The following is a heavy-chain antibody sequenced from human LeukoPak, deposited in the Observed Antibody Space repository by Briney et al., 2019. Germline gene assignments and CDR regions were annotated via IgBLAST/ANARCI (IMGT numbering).Heavy chain of an antibody. CDR2: LSRRGGTI. J-gene: IGHJ4*02. V-gene: IGHV3-11*04. D-gene: IGHD3-22*01. CDR3: ARDRGGYSFDY. Sequence: GGSLRLSCAASGFTFSDYYMAWIRQAPGKGLECISYLSRRGGTIYYADSVKGRFTISRDNSKNTLYLQMNSLRAEDTAVYYCARDRGGYSFDYWGQGTLVTVSS. CDR1: GFTFSDYY.